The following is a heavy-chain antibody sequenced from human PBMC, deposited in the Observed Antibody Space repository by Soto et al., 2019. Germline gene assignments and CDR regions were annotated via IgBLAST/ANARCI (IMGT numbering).Heavy chain of an antibody. V-gene: IGHV4-61*01. D-gene: IGHD6-19*01. CDR2: IYFSGST. J-gene: IGHJ5*02. CDR3: ARVNSGRNWFDP. Sequence: PSETLSLTCTVSGDSVSSASFYWIWIRQAPGKGLEWIGFIYFSGSTNYNPSLKSRFTMSLDTSKNQFSLKLRSVTPADTAVYFCARVNSGRNWFDPGSQGTLVTVSS. CDR1: GDSVSSASFY.